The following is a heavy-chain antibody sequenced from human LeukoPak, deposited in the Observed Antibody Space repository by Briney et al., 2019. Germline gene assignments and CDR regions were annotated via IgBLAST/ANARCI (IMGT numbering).Heavy chain of an antibody. Sequence: GASVKVSCKASGYTFTGYYIHWVRQAPGQGLEWMGWINTNSGGTNYAQKFQGRVTMTRDTSITTAYMQLSRLRSDDTAVYYCARVPVSCAFDIWGQGTMVTVSS. CDR1: GYTFTGYY. V-gene: IGHV1-2*02. CDR3: ARVPVSCAFDI. CDR2: INTNSGGT. J-gene: IGHJ3*02.